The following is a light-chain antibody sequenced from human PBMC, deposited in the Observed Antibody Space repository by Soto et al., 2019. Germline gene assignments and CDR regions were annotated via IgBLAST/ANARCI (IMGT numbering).Light chain of an antibody. Sequence: QSVLTQPPSASGTPGQRVTISCSGSSSNIGSNTVNWYQQLSGTAPKLLIYSNNQRPSGVPDRFSGSKSGTSASLAISGLQSEDEADYYCAAWDDSLNGPFYVFXTGTKLTVL. J-gene: IGLJ1*01. CDR2: SNN. CDR3: AAWDDSLNGPFYV. V-gene: IGLV1-44*01. CDR1: SSNIGSNT.